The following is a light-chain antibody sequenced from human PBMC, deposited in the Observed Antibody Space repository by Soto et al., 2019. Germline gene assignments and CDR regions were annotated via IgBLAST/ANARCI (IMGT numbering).Light chain of an antibody. CDR3: QHFGTTPWT. J-gene: IGKJ1*01. CDR1: QSFSSNS. CDR2: GTS. V-gene: IGKV3-20*01. Sequence: VLTQSPGTLSVSPGERATLSCRASQSFSSNSLAWYQQKPGQAPKLLIYGTSSRATGVPDRFSGSGSGTDLTLTINRLEPEDFAVYYCQHFGTTPWTFGQGTKVEIK.